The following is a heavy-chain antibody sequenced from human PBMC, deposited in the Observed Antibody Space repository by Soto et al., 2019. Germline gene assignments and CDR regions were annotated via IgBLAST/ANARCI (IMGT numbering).Heavy chain of an antibody. J-gene: IGHJ5*02. V-gene: IGHV4-39*01. CDR2: IFYLGSS. D-gene: IGHD3-3*02. CDR3: ARHSLALRKNNWFDP. CDR1: GDSIISSDYY. Sequence: TSETRSLTWTVSGDSIISSDYYWVWFRQPPGKGLEWIGSIFYLGSSYYNPSLKSRVTMSVDTSKNQFSLRLRSVTAADTALYFCARHSLALRKNNWFDPWGQGIMVTVSS.